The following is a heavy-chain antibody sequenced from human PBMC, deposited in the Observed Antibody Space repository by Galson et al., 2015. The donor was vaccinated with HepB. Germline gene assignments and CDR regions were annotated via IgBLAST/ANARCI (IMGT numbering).Heavy chain of an antibody. D-gene: IGHD6-6*01. CDR3: ARHFLAARLSSFDN. Sequence: SETLSLTCIVSGGSISSYYWSWIRQPPGKGLEWIGYIYDSGSTSYNPSLKSRVTTSEDTSKNQFSLKLSSVTAADTAVYYCARHFLAARLSSFDNWGQGTLVTVSS. CDR1: GGSISSYY. V-gene: IGHV4-59*08. CDR2: IYDSGST. J-gene: IGHJ4*02.